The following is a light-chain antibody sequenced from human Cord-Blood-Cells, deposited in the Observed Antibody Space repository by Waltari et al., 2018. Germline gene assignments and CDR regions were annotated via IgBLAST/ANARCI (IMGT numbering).Light chain of an antibody. Sequence: QSALTQPASVSGSPGKSITLSCTGTSSDVGGYNYVSWYQQHPGKAPKLMIYDVSNRPAGVSDRFCGSKSGNTASLTISGLHAEDVADYYCSSYTSSSTLVFGGGTMLTVL. CDR3: SSYTSSSTLV. CDR2: DVS. J-gene: IGLJ3*02. V-gene: IGLV2-14*01. CDR1: SSDVGGYNY.